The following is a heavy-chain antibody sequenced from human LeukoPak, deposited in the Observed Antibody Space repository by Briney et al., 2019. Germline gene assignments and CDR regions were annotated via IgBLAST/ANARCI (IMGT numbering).Heavy chain of an antibody. Sequence: PSETLSLTCAVYGGSFSGYYWSWIRQPPGKGLEWIGEINHSGTTNYNPSLKSRVTISVDTSKSQFSLKLSSVTAADTAVYYCARAEDDYGDYGDLDVWGQGTTVTVSS. V-gene: IGHV4-34*01. D-gene: IGHD4-17*01. CDR3: ARAEDDYGDYGDLDV. J-gene: IGHJ6*02. CDR1: GGSFSGYY. CDR2: INHSGTT.